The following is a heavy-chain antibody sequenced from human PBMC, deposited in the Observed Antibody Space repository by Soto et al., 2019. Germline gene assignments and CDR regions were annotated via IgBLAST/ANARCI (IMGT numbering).Heavy chain of an antibody. V-gene: IGHV1-24*01. CDR1: GYTLTELS. D-gene: IGHD6-19*01. CDR2: FDPEDGET. J-gene: IGHJ4*02. Sequence: ASVKVSCKVSGYTLTELSMHWVRQAPGKGLEWMGGFDPEDGETIYAQKLQGRVTMTEDTSTDTAYMELSSLRSEDTAVYYCVWYSGGWGLYWGQGTLVTVSS. CDR3: VWYSGGWGLY.